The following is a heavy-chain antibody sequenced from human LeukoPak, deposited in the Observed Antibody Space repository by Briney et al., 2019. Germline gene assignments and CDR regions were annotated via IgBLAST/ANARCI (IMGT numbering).Heavy chain of an antibody. CDR2: ISSSSSYI. V-gene: IGHV3-21*01. J-gene: IGHJ6*03. CDR1: GFTFSSYS. CDR3: ARVPDPEYCGGGSCYFGDYYYYYMDV. Sequence: GGSLRLSCAASGFTFSSYSMNWVRQAPGKGLEWVSSISSSSSYIYYADSVKGRFTISRDNAKNSLYLQMNSLRAEDTAVYYCARVPDPEYCGGGSCYFGDYYYYYMDVWGKGTTVTVSS. D-gene: IGHD2-15*01.